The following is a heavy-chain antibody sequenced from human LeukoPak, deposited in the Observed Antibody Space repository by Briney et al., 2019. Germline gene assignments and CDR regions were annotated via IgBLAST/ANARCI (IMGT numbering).Heavy chain of an antibody. Sequence: PGGSLGLSCAASGFTFSNYEMNWVRQAPGKGLEWVSYISSTSNMIYYADSVRGRFTISRDNAENSLYLQMNSLRVEDTAVYYCATASGSWYRYYFDNWGQGTLVTVSS. V-gene: IGHV3-48*03. J-gene: IGHJ4*02. D-gene: IGHD6-13*01. CDR1: GFTFSNYE. CDR2: ISSTSNMI. CDR3: ATASGSWYRYYFDN.